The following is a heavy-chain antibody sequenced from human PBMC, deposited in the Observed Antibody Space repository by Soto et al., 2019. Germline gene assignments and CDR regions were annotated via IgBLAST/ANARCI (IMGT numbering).Heavy chain of an antibody. V-gene: IGHV3-74*01. CDR1: GFTFSSYW. CDR3: ERLPNKSLQT. J-gene: IGHJ4*02. Sequence: EVQLVESGGGLVQPGGSLRLSCAASGFTFSSYWMHWVRQAPGKGLVWVSSISTDASSTSYADPVKGRFTISRDNAKTALNWKVNGVRAETTAVNDSERLPNKSLQTGGQGTLVTVSP. CDR2: ISTDASST.